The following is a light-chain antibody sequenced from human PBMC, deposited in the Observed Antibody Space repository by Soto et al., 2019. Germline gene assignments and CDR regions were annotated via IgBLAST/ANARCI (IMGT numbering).Light chain of an antibody. J-gene: IGLJ1*01. V-gene: IGLV2-8*01. CDR2: EVS. Sequence: QSALSQPPSASGSPGQSVTISCTGTSRDVGGYDYVSWYQQHPGKAPKLIIYEVSERPSGVPDRFSGSKSGNTASLTVSGLQAEDEADYYCQSYDSSLSGYVFGTGTKVTVL. CDR3: QSYDSSLSGYV. CDR1: SRDVGGYDY.